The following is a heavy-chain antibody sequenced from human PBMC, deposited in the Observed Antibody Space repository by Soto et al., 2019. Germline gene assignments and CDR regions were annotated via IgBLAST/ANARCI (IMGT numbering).Heavy chain of an antibody. CDR1: GGSVSSGSYY. CDR3: ARTVTTTRLFDY. V-gene: IGHV4-61*01. D-gene: IGHD4-17*01. J-gene: IGHJ4*02. CDR2: IYYSGST. Sequence: TSETLSLTCTVSGGSVSSGSYYWSWIRQPPGKGLEWIGYIYYSGSTNYNPSLKSRVTISVDTSKNQFSLKLSSVTAADTAVYYCARTVTTTRLFDYWGQGTLVTVSS.